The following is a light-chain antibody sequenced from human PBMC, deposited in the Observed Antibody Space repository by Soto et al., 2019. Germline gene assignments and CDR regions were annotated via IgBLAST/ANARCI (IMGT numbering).Light chain of an antibody. CDR3: SSYTSASTPLV. Sequence: QCVLTQPASVSGSPGQSITISCTGTGSDVGGYNYVSWYQQHPGKAPKVMIYDVSNRPSGVSNRFSGSKSGNTASLTISGLQAEDEADYYCSSYTSASTPLVFGGGTKLTVL. CDR1: GSDVGGYNY. J-gene: IGLJ2*01. V-gene: IGLV2-14*01. CDR2: DVS.